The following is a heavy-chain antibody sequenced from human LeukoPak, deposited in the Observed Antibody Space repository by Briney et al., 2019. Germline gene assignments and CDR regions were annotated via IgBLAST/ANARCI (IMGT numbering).Heavy chain of an antibody. CDR3: ARQTRLHIRPLDY. D-gene: IGHD4-11*01. CDR2: IYYSGST. Sequence: SETLSLTCTVSGGSMTSYYWSWIRQPPGKGLEWIGYIYYSGSTKYNSSLKSRVTISVDTSKNQFSLKLSSVTAADTAVYYCARQTRLHIRPLDYWGQGTLVTVSS. V-gene: IGHV4-59*08. J-gene: IGHJ4*02. CDR1: GGSMTSYY.